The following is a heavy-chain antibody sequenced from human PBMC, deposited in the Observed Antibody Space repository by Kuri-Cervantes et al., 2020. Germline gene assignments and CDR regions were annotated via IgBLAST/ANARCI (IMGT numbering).Heavy chain of an antibody. D-gene: IGHD5-18*01. V-gene: IGHV3-30-3*01. Sequence: GGSLRLSCAASGFTFSSYAMHWVRQAPGKGLEWVAVISYDGSNKYYADSVKGRFTISRDNSKNTLYLQMNSLRAEDTAVYYCATLGLNSYGPNNWFDPWGQGTLVTVSS. CDR2: ISYDGSNK. CDR3: ATLGLNSYGPNNWFDP. J-gene: IGHJ5*02. CDR1: GFTFSSYA.